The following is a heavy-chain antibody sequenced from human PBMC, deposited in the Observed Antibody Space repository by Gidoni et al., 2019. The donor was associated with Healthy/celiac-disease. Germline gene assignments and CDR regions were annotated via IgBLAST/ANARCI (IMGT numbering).Heavy chain of an antibody. CDR3: ARDHPHYCGGDCYSDY. D-gene: IGHD2-21*02. V-gene: IGHV3-7*04. CDR1: GFTFSCYW. Sequence: EVQLVESGGGLVQPGGSLRLSCAASGFTFSCYWMSWVRQAPGKGLEWVANIKQDGSEKYYVDSVKGRFTISRDNAKNSLYLQMNSLRAEDTAVYYCARDHPHYCGGDCYSDYWGQGTLVTVSS. CDR2: IKQDGSEK. J-gene: IGHJ4*02.